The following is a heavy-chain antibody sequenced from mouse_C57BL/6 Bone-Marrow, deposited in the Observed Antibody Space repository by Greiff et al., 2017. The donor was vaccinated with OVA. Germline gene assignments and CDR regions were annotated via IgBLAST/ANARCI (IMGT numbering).Heavy chain of an antibody. V-gene: IGHV1-81*01. CDR2: IFPRSGNT. D-gene: IGHD6-2*01. J-gene: IGHJ2*01. CDR3: ARSLGLYYFGY. CDR1: GYTFTSYG. Sequence: VQLQQSGAELARPGASVKLSCTASGYTFTSYGISWVKQRTGKGLEWIGEIFPRSGNTYYNEKFKGQATLTADKSYSTAYMELRSLTSEDSAVYFCARSLGLYYFGYWGQGTTLTVSS.